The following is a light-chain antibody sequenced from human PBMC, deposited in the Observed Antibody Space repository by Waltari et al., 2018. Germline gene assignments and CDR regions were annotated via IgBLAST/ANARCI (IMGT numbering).Light chain of an antibody. CDR1: QSVSSSY. V-gene: IGKV3-20*01. J-gene: IGKJ1*01. Sequence: EIVLTQSPGTLSSSPGERATLSCRARQSVSSSYLAWYQQKPGQAPRLLIYGASSRATGITDRFSGSGSGTDFTLTISRLEPEDFAVYYCQQYGRSPRTFGQGTTVEIK. CDR2: GAS. CDR3: QQYGRSPRT.